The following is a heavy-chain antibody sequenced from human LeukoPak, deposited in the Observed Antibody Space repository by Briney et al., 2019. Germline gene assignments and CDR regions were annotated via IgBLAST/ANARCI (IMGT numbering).Heavy chain of an antibody. D-gene: IGHD6-6*01. Sequence: ASVKVSCKASGYTFTGYYMHWVRQAPGQGLEWMGWINPNSGGTNYAQKFQGRVTMTRDTSISTAYMELSRLRSDDTAVYYCASPSIADTYYYNGMDVWGQGTTVTVSS. V-gene: IGHV1-2*02. CDR1: GYTFTGYY. CDR3: ASPSIADTYYYNGMDV. CDR2: INPNSGGT. J-gene: IGHJ6*02.